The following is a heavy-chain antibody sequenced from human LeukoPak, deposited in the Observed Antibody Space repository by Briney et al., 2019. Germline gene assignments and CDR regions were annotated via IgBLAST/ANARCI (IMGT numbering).Heavy chain of an antibody. D-gene: IGHD3-16*01. CDR1: GFSFSTYG. J-gene: IGHJ4*02. V-gene: IGHV3-33*01. CDR3: AGDTPPGGDYYFDY. Sequence: PGGSLRLSCAASGFSFSTYGMHWVRQAPGKGLEWVALIWNAGTNTYYADSVKGRFTISRDNSKNTLYLQMNSLRAEDTAVDYCAGDTPPGGDYYFDYWGQGTLVIVSS. CDR2: IWNAGTNT.